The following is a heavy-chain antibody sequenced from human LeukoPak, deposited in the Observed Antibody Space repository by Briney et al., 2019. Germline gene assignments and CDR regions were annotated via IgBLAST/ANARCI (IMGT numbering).Heavy chain of an antibody. J-gene: IGHJ3*02. CDR2: IYYSGST. V-gene: IGHV4-30-4*08. D-gene: IGHD3-3*01. CDR3: ARGDTIFGVVMPGGNAFDI. Sequence: SETLSLTCTVSGGPISSGDYYWSWIRQPPGKGLEWIGYIYYSGSTYYNPSLKSRVTISVDTSKNQFSLKLSSVTAADTAVYYCARGDTIFGVVMPGGNAFDIWGQGSMVTVSS. CDR1: GGPISSGDYY.